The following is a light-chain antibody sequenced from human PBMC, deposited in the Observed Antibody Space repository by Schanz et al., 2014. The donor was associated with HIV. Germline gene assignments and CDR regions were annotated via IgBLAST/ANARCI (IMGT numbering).Light chain of an antibody. CDR3: AAWDDSLNGYV. CDR2: GKN. J-gene: IGLJ1*01. V-gene: IGLV1-40*01. Sequence: QSVLTQPPSVSGAPGQRVTISCTGSSSNIGAGYDVHWYQHLPETAPKLLISGKNGRPSGVPDRFSASKSGTSASLAITGLQSDDEADYYCAAWDDSLNGYVFGTGTKLTVL. CDR1: SSNIGAGYD.